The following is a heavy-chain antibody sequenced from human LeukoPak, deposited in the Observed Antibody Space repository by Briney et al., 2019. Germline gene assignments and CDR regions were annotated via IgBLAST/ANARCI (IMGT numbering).Heavy chain of an antibody. V-gene: IGHV3-30*14. CDR2: ISYDGSNK. CDR3: ARSGYSYGFSYYYYGMDV. Sequence: GGSLRLSCAASGFTFSSYAMHWVRQAPGKGLEWVAVISYDGSNKYYADSVKGRFTISRDNPKNTLYLQMNSLRAEDMAVYYCARSGYSYGFSYYYYGMDVWGQGTTVTVSS. J-gene: IGHJ6*02. CDR1: GFTFSSYA. D-gene: IGHD5-18*01.